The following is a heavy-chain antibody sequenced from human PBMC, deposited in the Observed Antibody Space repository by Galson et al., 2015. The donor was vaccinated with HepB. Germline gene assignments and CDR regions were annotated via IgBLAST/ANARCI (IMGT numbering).Heavy chain of an antibody. Sequence: SLRLSCAASGFSFSTSAMSWVRQVPGKGLEWVSCFSASGGNTYYADSVKGRFTISRDDSKGTLYLQMRSLRAEDTAVFYCASGLYCSTFEIWGQGTMVTVSS. CDR2: FSASGGNT. D-gene: IGHD2-2*01. CDR3: ASGLYCSTFEI. J-gene: IGHJ3*02. CDR1: GFSFSTSA. V-gene: IGHV3-23*01.